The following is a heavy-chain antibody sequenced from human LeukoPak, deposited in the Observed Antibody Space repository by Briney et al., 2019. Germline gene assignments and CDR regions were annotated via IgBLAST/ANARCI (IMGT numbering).Heavy chain of an antibody. CDR2: INPSGGST. V-gene: IGHV1-46*01. Sequence: ASVKVSCKASGYTFTSYYMHWVRQAPGQGLEWMGIINPSGGSTSCAQKFQGRVTMTRDTSTSTVYMELSSLRSEDTAVYYCARDVGVNRVVPIHYFAYWGQGTLVTVSS. CDR1: GYTFTSYY. CDR3: ARDVGVNRVVPIHYFAY. D-gene: IGHD2-2*01. J-gene: IGHJ4*02.